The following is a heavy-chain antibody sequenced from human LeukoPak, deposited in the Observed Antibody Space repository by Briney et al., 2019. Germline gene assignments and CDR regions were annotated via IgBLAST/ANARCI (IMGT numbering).Heavy chain of an antibody. CDR1: GGSISSGSYY. CDR2: IYTSGST. J-gene: IGHJ5*02. CDR3: AGEVPAALGVVGWFDP. V-gene: IGHV4-61*02. Sequence: SETLSLTCTVSGGSISSGSYYWSWIRQPAGKGLEWIGRIYTSGSTNYNPSLKSRVTISVDTSKNQFSLKLSSVTAADTAVYYCAGEVPAALGVVGWFDPWGQGTLVTVSS. D-gene: IGHD2-2*01.